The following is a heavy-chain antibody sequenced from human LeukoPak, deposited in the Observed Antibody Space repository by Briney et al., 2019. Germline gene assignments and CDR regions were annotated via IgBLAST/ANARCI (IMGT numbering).Heavy chain of an antibody. D-gene: IGHD3-10*01. CDR1: GFTFSSYA. J-gene: IGHJ3*02. Sequence: GGSLRLSCAASGFTFSSYAMSWVRQAPGKGLEWVSAISGSGGSTYYADSVKGRFTISRDNSKNTLYLQMNSLRAEDTAVYYCAKDGSRGSGSYYHDAFDIWGQGTMVTVSS. CDR3: AKDGSRGSGSYYHDAFDI. V-gene: IGHV3-23*01. CDR2: ISGSGGST.